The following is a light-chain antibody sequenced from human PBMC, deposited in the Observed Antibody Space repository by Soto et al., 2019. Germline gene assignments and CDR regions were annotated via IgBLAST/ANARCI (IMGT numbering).Light chain of an antibody. CDR2: DTY. J-gene: IGKJ1*01. CDR3: QHYSSSPS. Sequence: DTVLTQSPASLSLPGEERATLYCRASQRVSGGFLSWHQQKPGLAPMLILYDTYCRAAGIPGWFSSSGSGTDFTLTISRLDAEDFAVYCWQHYSSSPSFGEGTKVDIK. V-gene: IGKV3D-20*01. CDR1: QRVSGGF.